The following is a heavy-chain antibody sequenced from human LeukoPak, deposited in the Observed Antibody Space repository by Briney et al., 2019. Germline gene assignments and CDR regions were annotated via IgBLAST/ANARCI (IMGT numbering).Heavy chain of an antibody. CDR3: TGPRSPNNYGPGHFDS. CDR1: GFTFGDYA. V-gene: IGHV3-49*04. Sequence: GGSLRLSCTASGFTFGDYAMSWVRQAPGKGLEWVGFIRSRAYGGTTEYAASVKGRFTISRDDSKSIAYLQMNSLKTEDTAVYYCTGPRSPNNYGPGHFDSWGQGTLITVSS. CDR2: IRSRAYGGTT. D-gene: IGHD5-18*01. J-gene: IGHJ4*02.